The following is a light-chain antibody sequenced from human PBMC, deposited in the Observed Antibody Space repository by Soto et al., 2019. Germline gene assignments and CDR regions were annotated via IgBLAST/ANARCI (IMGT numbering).Light chain of an antibody. Sequence: ASQMTQSPSSLSASVGDRVTITCRASQGIRNDLGWFQQKPGKAPKLLIYAASNLQSGVPSRFSGSGSGTDFTLTISSLQPEDFAIYHPPKASHYPLTSRGGTQVDI. J-gene: IGKJ4*01. CDR2: AAS. CDR3: PKASHYPLT. V-gene: IGKV1-6*01. CDR1: QGIRND.